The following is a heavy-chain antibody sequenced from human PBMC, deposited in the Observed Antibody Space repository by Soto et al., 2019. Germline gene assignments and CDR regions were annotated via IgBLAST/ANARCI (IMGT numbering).Heavy chain of an antibody. V-gene: IGHV1-46*01. J-gene: IGHJ6*02. CDR3: ARDRPLAYCGGDCYSPYYYYGMDV. D-gene: IGHD2-21*02. CDR1: GYTFTSYS. Sequence: APVKVSCKAPGYTFTSYSMHSVRQSPGQRLEWMGIINPSGGSTSYAQKFQGRVTMTRDTSTSTVYMELSSLRSEDTAVYYCARDRPLAYCGGDCYSPYYYYGMDVWGQGTTVTV. CDR2: INPSGGST.